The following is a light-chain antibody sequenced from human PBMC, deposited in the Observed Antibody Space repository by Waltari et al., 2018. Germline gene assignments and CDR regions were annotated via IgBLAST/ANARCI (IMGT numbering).Light chain of an antibody. CDR1: SSDVGSYNV. CDR2: GVS. V-gene: IGLV2-23*02. Sequence: QSALTQPASVSGSPGQSITISCTGTSSDVGSYNVVSWYQQHPGKAPRLMIYGVSKRPSGISMRFAGSKSGNTASLTISGLQAEDEADYYCCSYAGSSTVVFGGGTKLTVL. CDR3: CSYAGSSTVV. J-gene: IGLJ2*01.